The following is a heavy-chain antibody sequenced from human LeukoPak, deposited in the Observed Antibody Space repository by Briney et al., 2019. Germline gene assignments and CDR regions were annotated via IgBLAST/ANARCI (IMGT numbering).Heavy chain of an antibody. J-gene: IGHJ4*02. D-gene: IGHD4-11*01. V-gene: IGHV4-34*01. CDR3: ARGSGYSNYV. CDR2: INHSGST. Sequence: SETLSLTCAVYGGSFSGYYWSWIRQPPVKGLEGIGEINHSGSTNYNPSLKSQVNISVDTSKNQFSLKLSSVTAADTAVYYCARGSGYSNYVWGQGTLVTVSS. CDR1: GGSFSGYY.